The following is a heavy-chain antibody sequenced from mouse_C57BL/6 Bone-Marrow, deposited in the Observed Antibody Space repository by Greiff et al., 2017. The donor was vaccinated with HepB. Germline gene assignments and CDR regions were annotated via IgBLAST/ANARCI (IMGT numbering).Heavy chain of an antibody. J-gene: IGHJ2*01. CDR2: IYPRSGNT. CDR1: GYTFTSYG. V-gene: IGHV1-81*01. Sequence: VQLQQSGAELARPGASVKLSCKASGYTFTSYGISWVKQRTGQGLEWIGEIYPRSGNTYYNEKFKGKATLTADKSSSTAYMELRSLTSEDSAVYFCAREGGITTVVAKGDWGQGTTLTVSS. D-gene: IGHD1-1*01. CDR3: AREGGITTVVAKGD.